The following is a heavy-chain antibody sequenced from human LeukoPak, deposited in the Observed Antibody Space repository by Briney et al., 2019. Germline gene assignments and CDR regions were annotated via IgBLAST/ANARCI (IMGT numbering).Heavy chain of an antibody. J-gene: IGHJ4*02. V-gene: IGHV3-30-3*01. CDR1: GFTFSSYA. CDR3: ARNGVTGYYFDY. Sequence: GGSLRLSCTASGFTFSSYAMHWVRQAPGKGLEWVAVISYDGSNKYYAGSVKGRFTISRDNTKNSLYLQMNSLRAEDTAVYYCARNGVTGYYFDYWGQGTLVTVSS. D-gene: IGHD3-9*01. CDR2: ISYDGSNK.